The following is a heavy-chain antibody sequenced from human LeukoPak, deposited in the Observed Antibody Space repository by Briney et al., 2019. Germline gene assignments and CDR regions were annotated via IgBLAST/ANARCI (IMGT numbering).Heavy chain of an antibody. CDR3: ARVSRLRLDPNDVFDI. Sequence: ETLSLTCAVSGGSISSSNWWSWVRQPPGKGLEWIGEIYHSGSTNYNPSLKSRVTISVDKSKNQFSLKLSSVTAADTAVYYCARVSRLRLDPNDVFDIWGQGTMVTVSS. J-gene: IGHJ3*02. D-gene: IGHD4-17*01. CDR1: GGSISSSNW. CDR2: IYHSGST. V-gene: IGHV4-4*02.